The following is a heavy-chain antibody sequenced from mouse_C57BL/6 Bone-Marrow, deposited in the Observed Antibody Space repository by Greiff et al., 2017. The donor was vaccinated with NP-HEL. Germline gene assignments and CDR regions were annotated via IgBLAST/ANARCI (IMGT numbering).Heavy chain of an antibody. V-gene: IGHV14-4*01. D-gene: IGHD2-4*01. CDR3: TYYDLYYFDY. J-gene: IGHJ2*01. CDR2: IDPENGDT. CDR1: GFNIKDDY. Sequence: VQLQQSGAELVRPGASVKLSCTASGFNIKDDYMHWVKQRPEQGLEWIGWIDPENGDTEYASKFQGKATITADTSSNTAYLQLSILTSEDTAVYYCTYYDLYYFDYWGQGTTLTVSS.